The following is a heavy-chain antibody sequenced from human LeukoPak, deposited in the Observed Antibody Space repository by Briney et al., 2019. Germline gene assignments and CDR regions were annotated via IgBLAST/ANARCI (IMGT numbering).Heavy chain of an antibody. CDR2: INHSGST. D-gene: IGHD2-2*02. CDR1: GGSFSGYY. V-gene: IGHV4-34*01. CDR3: ARARYRDAFDI. J-gene: IGHJ3*02. Sequence: SETLSLTCAVYGGSFSGYYWSWIRQPPGKGLEWIGEINHSGSTNYNPSLKSRVTISVDTSKNQFSLKLSSVTAADTAVYYCARARYRDAFDIWGQGTMVTVPS.